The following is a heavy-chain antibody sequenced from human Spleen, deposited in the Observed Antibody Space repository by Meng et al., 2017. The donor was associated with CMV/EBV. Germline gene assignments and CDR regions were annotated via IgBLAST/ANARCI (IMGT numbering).Heavy chain of an antibody. CDR3: TKAGGGHWGSDC. V-gene: IGHV3-74*01. CDR2: ITNDGSTT. D-gene: IGHD7-27*01. J-gene: IGHJ4*02. Sequence: GESLKISCAASGFTFSSYSMNWVRQAPGKGLVWVSGITNDGSTTDYADSVKGRFTISRDNARNTLYMQMNSLRAEDTAVYYCTKAGGGHWGSDCWGQGTLVTVSS. CDR1: GFTFSSYS.